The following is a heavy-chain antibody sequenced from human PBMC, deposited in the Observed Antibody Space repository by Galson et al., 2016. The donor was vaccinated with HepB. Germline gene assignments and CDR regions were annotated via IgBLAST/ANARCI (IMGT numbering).Heavy chain of an antibody. V-gene: IGHV3-72*01. D-gene: IGHD4-11*01. Sequence: SLRLSCAASGFSFSDHYMDWVRQAPGKGLEWVGRIKNKANSYSTEYAASVKGRFTISRDDSQNSLFLQMNSLKTEDTAVYYCCRWIHSNSHMDVWGQGTTVTVSS. CDR3: CRWIHSNSHMDV. CDR2: IKNKANSYST. CDR1: GFSFSDHY. J-gene: IGHJ6*02.